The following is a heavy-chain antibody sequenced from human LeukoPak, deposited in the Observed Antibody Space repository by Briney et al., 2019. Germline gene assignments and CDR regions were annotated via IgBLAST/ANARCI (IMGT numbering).Heavy chain of an antibody. CDR1: GFSFSNYA. CDR2: ISRGTGTP. J-gene: IGHJ4*02. Sequence: SGGSLRLSCAASGFSFSNYAMSWVRQAPGKGLEWGSGISRGTGTPFYADPVKGRFTISRDNSKNTPYPQMSSLRGEDTAVYYCAKRRTTVITMDYFDYWGQGTLVTVSS. V-gene: IGHV3-23*01. CDR3: AKRRTTVITMDYFDY. D-gene: IGHD4-17*01.